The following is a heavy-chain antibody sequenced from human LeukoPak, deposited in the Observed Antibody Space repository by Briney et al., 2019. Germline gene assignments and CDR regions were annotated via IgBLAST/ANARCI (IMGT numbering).Heavy chain of an antibody. Sequence: SETLSLTCTVSGGSISSYYWSWIRQPPGKGLEWIGYIYYSGSTNYNPSLKSRVTISVDTSKNQFSLKLSSVTAADTAIYYCARDLGSGPSIAAAGLGGDYWGQGTLVTVSS. CDR1: GGSISSYY. CDR3: ARDLGSGPSIAAAGLGGDY. CDR2: IYYSGST. J-gene: IGHJ4*02. V-gene: IGHV4-59*01. D-gene: IGHD6-13*01.